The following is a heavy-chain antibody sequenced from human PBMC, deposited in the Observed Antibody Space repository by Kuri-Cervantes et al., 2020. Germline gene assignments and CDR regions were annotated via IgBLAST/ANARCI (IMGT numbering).Heavy chain of an antibody. J-gene: IGHJ4*02. D-gene: IGHD4-17*01. V-gene: IGHV4-59*01. CDR3: ARDMSDYGWSSFDY. CDR2: FSYSGSS. CDR1: GASISSNY. Sequence: GSLRLSCTVSGASISSNYWNWIRQPPGRGLEWIGSFSYSGSSYYNPSLKSRLTISVDTSKNQFSLRLSSVTATDTAVYYCARDMSDYGWSSFDYWGQGTLVTVSS.